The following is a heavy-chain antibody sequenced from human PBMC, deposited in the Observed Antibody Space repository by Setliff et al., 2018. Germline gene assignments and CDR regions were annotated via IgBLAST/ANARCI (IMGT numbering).Heavy chain of an antibody. Sequence: SETLSLTCTVSGGSISNYYWSWIRQPPGKGLEWIAHIYYSGNTFYNPSLGSRLTISGDTSKNQFSLKLSSVTAADTAVYYCARRIVGAVDGFDIWGQGTMVT. CDR2: IYYSGNT. CDR1: GGSISNYY. D-gene: IGHD1-26*01. J-gene: IGHJ3*02. V-gene: IGHV4-59*04. CDR3: ARRIVGAVDGFDI.